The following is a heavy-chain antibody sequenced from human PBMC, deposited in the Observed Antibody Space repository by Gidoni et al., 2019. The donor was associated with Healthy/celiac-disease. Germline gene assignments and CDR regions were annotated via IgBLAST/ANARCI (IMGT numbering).Heavy chain of an antibody. CDR2: IYYSGST. V-gene: IGHV4-30-4*01. D-gene: IGHD4-17*01. J-gene: IGHJ6*02. CDR1: GGSISRGDYY. CDR3: ARDRSRVTTWGYYGMDV. Sequence: QVQLQESGPGLVKPSQTLSLTCTVSGGSISRGDYYWSWIRQPPGKGLEWIGYIYYSGSTYYNPSLKSRVTISVDTSKNQFSLKLSSVTAADTAVYYCARDRSRVTTWGYYGMDVWGQGTTVTVSS.